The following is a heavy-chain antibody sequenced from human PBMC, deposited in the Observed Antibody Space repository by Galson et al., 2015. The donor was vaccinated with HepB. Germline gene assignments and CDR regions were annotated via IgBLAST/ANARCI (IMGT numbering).Heavy chain of an antibody. CDR3: ARIGPALLYSYSGMDV. V-gene: IGHV3-11*01. D-gene: IGHD2-15*01. CDR2: ISSSSSTI. J-gene: IGHJ6*02. Sequence: SLRLSCAASGFTFSDYYMSWIRQAPGKGLEWVSYISSSSSTIYYADSVKGRFTISRDNAKNSLYLQMNSLRAEDTAVYYCARIGPALLYSYSGMDVCGPVTPVTVSS. CDR1: GFTFSDYY.